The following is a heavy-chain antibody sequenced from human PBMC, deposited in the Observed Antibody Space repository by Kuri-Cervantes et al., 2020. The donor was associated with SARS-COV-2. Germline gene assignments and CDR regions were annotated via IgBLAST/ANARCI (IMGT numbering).Heavy chain of an antibody. D-gene: IGHD1-14*01. CDR3: AKDSGNLRYTVDP. V-gene: IGHV3-21*01. Sequence: GESLKISCTASGFTSSSYSMNWVRQAPGKGLEWVSSISSSSSYIYYADSVKGRFTISRDNSKNTLYLQMNSLRAEDTAVYYCAKDSGNLRYTVDPWGQGTLVTVSS. CDR1: GFTSSSYS. J-gene: IGHJ5*02. CDR2: ISSSSSYI.